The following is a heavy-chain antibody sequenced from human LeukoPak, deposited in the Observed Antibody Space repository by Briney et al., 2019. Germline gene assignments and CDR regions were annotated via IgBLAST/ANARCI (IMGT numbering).Heavy chain of an antibody. Sequence: PGGSLRLSCEGTGFTFEDFAMHWVRQAPGKGLEWVAGITWNSGRVDYADSVKGRFTISRDNARKSVYLQMNSLRPGGTAFYYCAKTHDGSGFLNDAYDVWGQGAMVTVSS. D-gene: IGHD3-22*01. J-gene: IGHJ3*01. CDR3: AKTHDGSGFLNDAYDV. V-gene: IGHV3-9*01. CDR2: ITWNSGRV. CDR1: GFTFEDFA.